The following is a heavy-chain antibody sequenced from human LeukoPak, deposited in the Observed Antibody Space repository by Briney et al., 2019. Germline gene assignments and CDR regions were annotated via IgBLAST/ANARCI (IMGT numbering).Heavy chain of an antibody. V-gene: IGHV4-39*07. CDR1: GGSISSSSDY. CDR2: IYYSGST. Sequence: SETLSLTCTASGGSISSSSDYWGWIRQPPGKGLEWIGSIYYSGSTYYNPSLKSRVTISVDTSKNQFSLKLSSVTAADTAVYYCARDSSRIAVAGTMVYWGQGTLVTVSS. D-gene: IGHD6-19*01. J-gene: IGHJ4*02. CDR3: ARDSSRIAVAGTMVY.